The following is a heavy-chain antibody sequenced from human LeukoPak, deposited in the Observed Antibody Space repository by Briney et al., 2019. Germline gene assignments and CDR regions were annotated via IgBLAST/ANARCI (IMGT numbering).Heavy chain of an antibody. D-gene: IGHD3-10*01. CDR3: ARDRARVGTKDDAFDV. V-gene: IGHV1-46*01. CDR2: IDPSGGTT. J-gene: IGHJ3*01. Sequence: ASVKVSCWASGYSFTTLYMHWVRQASGQPPEWMGAIDPSGGTTRYAQKFQGRVTMTQDTSTSTVHMELSRLRYDDTAVYYCARDRARVGTKDDAFDVWAKGQWSSSLQ. CDR1: GYSFTTLY.